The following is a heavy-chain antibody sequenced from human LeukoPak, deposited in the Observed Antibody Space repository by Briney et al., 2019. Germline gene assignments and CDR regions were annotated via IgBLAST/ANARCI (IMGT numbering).Heavy chain of an antibody. V-gene: IGHV1-24*01. J-gene: IGHJ4*02. CDR3: ATDLGEDREQLWLGSDY. CDR1: GYTLTELS. D-gene: IGHD5-18*01. CDR2: FDPEDGET. Sequence: ASVKVSCKVSGYTLTELSMHWVRQAPGKGLEWMGGFDPEDGETIYAQKFQGRVTMTEDTSTDTAYMELSSLGSEDTAVYYCATDLGEDREQLWLGSDYWGQGTLVTVSS.